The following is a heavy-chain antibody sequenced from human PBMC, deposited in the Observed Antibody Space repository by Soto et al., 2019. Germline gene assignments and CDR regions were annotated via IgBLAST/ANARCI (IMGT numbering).Heavy chain of an antibody. V-gene: IGHV5-51*01. Sequence: RGESLKISCKGSGYSFGNYWIGWVRQMPGKGLEWMGIIYPDDSDTRYSPSFKGQVIISADRSIDTAYLQWSILRASDTAMYYCARGPYYYDSGGYSADYWGQGTLVTVSS. J-gene: IGHJ4*02. CDR3: ARGPYYYDSGGYSADY. CDR1: GYSFGNYW. D-gene: IGHD3-22*01. CDR2: IYPDDSDT.